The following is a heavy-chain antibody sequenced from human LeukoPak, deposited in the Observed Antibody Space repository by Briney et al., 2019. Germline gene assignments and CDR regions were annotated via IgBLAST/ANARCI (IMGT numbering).Heavy chain of an antibody. CDR1: GGSISSSSYY. J-gene: IGHJ6*02. D-gene: IGHD3-16*01. V-gene: IGHV4-39*07. CDR3: AKSEDSIGGYYYGMDV. Sequence: PSETLSLTCTVSGGSISSSSYYWGWIRQPPGKGLEWIGSIYYSGSTYYNPSLKSRVTISLDTSRSQFSLKLTSVTAADTAMYYCAKSEDSIGGYYYGMDVWGQGTTVTVSS. CDR2: IYYSGST.